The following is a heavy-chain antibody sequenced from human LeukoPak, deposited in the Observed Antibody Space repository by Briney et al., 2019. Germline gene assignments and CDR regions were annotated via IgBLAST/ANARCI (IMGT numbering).Heavy chain of an antibody. V-gene: IGHV3-30*02. Sequence: GRSLRLSCAASGFTFSSYAMHWVRQAPGKGLEWVAFIRYDGSNKYYADSVKGRFTISRDNSKNTLYLQMNSLRAEDTAVYYCAKVPRITMVRGVTYYMDVWGKGTTVTISS. J-gene: IGHJ6*03. CDR1: GFTFSSYA. CDR3: AKVPRITMVRGVTYYMDV. CDR2: IRYDGSNK. D-gene: IGHD3-10*01.